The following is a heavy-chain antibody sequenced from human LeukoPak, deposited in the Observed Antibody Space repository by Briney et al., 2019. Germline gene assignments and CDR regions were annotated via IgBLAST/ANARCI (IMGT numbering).Heavy chain of an antibody. CDR2: LHYSGST. D-gene: IGHD5-18*01. CDR1: GGSISGYY. Sequence: SETLSLTCTVSGGSISGYYWSWIRQPPGKGLEWIGYLHYSGSTNYNPSLKSRVTISVDTSKNPFSLNLSSVTAAHTPVYYCARTTEGGYTYGYFYYYYMDVWGKGTTVTISS. V-gene: IGHV4-59*01. J-gene: IGHJ6*03. CDR3: ARTTEGGYTYGYFYYYYMDV.